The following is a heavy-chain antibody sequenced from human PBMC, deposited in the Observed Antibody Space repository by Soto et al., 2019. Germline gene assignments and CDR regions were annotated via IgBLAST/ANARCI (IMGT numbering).Heavy chain of an antibody. Sequence: QVQLVESGGGVVQPGRSQRLSCTASKFTFASYVMHWIRQAPGEGLEWVALISFDGTNKYYADSVKGRFTISRDNSKNTMYLQMNSLRPEDTALYYCAREMIPMIMGGMSAMDVWGQGTTVTVS. J-gene: IGHJ6*02. CDR1: KFTFASYV. D-gene: IGHD3-22*01. CDR2: ISFDGTNK. CDR3: AREMIPMIMGGMSAMDV. V-gene: IGHV3-30*04.